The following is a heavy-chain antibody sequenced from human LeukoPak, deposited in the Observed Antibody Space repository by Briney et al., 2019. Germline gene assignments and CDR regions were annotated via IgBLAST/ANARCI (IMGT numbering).Heavy chain of an antibody. Sequence: GGSLRLSCAAAGFTFSNYWMHWVRQAPGKELLWVSRIKSDGRTNYADSVKGRFTISRDNAKNTVSLQMNSLRAEDTGVYYCARAPSEIGGYYPEYFRHWGQGTLVTVSS. V-gene: IGHV3-74*01. J-gene: IGHJ1*01. CDR1: GFTFSNYW. D-gene: IGHD3-22*01. CDR3: ARAPSEIGGYYPEYFRH. CDR2: IKSDGRT.